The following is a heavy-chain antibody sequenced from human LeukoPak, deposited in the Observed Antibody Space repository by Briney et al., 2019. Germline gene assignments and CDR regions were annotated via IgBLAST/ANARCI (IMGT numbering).Heavy chain of an antibody. CDR3: ARREGPSGWYLGFDY. D-gene: IGHD6-19*01. J-gene: IGHJ4*02. Sequence: SETLSLTCTVSGGSISSSSYYWGWIRQPPGKGLEWIGSIYYSGSTYYNPSLKSRVTISVDTSKNQFSLKLGSVTAADTAVYYCARREGPSGWYLGFDYWGQGTLVTVSS. CDR1: GGSISSSSYY. CDR2: IYYSGST. V-gene: IGHV4-39*01.